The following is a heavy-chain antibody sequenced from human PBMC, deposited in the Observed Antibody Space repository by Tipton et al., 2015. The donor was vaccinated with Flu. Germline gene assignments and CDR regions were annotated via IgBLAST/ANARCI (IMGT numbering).Heavy chain of an antibody. CDR3: ARHGCGGGSCPFQH. Sequence: GLVKPSETLSLTCTVSGSSISSDYYWGWIRQPPGKGLEWIGYIYYSGSTIYNPSLKSRVTISVDTSKNQFSLNLSSVTAADTAVYYCARHGCGGGSCPFQHWGLGTLVTVSP. V-gene: IGHV4-59*08. CDR1: GSSISSDYY. D-gene: IGHD2-15*01. CDR2: IYYSGST. J-gene: IGHJ1*01.